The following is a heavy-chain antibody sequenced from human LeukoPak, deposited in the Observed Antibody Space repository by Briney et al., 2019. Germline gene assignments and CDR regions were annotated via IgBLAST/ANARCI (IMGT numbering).Heavy chain of an antibody. CDR3: ATDAGNVIEY. D-gene: IGHD4-23*01. J-gene: IGHJ4*02. CDR1: GGSINSYY. Sequence: PSETLSLTCTVSGGSINSYYWSWIRQPPGKGLEWIGYIYYSGSTNYNPSLKSRVTISVDTSKNQFSLKLSSVTAADTAVYYCATDAGNVIEYWGQGTLVTVSS. CDR2: IYYSGST. V-gene: IGHV4-59*01.